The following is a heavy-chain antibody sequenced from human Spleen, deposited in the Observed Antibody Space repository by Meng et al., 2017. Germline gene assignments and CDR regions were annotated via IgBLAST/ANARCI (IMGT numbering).Heavy chain of an antibody. D-gene: IGHD6-25*01. V-gene: IGHV1-8*03. CDR1: GYTFTSYD. Sequence: ASVKVSCKASGYTFTSYDINWVRQATGQGLEWMGWMNPNSGNTGYAQKFKGRVTITRNTSISTAYMELSSLRSEDTAVYYCARDEDISAAGKLFGDYWGQGTLVTVSS. J-gene: IGHJ4*02. CDR2: MNPNSGNT. CDR3: ARDEDISAAGKLFGDY.